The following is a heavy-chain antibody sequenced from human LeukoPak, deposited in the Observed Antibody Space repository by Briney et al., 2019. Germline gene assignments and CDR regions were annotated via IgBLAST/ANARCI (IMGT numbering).Heavy chain of an antibody. J-gene: IGHJ4*02. CDR2: IYYSGST. CDR3: ARSRKEDFLSGYFFDY. CDR1: GGSISSYY. D-gene: IGHD3-3*01. Sequence: SETLSLTCTVSGGSISSYYWSWIRQPPGKGLEWIGYIYYSGSTNYNPSLKSRLTISVDTSKNQFSLKLSSVTAADTAVYYCARSRKEDFLSGYFFDYWGQGTLVTVSS. V-gene: IGHV4-59*01.